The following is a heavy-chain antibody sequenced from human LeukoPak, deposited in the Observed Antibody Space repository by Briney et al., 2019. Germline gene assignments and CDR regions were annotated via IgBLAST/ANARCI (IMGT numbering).Heavy chain of an antibody. CDR3: ARDRDDILPYYMDV. V-gene: IGHV1-18*01. CDR2: ISAYNGNT. Sequence: GESLKISCKASGYIFTSYGISWVRQAPGQGLEWMGWISAYNGNTNYAQKLQGRVTMTTDTSTSTAYMELRSLRSDDTAVYYCARDRDDILPYYMDVWGKGTTVTVSS. J-gene: IGHJ6*03. CDR1: GYIFTSYG. D-gene: IGHD3-9*01.